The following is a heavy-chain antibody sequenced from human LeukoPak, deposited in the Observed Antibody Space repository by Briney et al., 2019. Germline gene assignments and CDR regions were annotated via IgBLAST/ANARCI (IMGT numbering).Heavy chain of an antibody. Sequence: SETLSLTCTVSGGSISSGGYYWSWIRQHPGKGLEWIGYIYYSGSTYYNPSLKSRVTISVDTSKNQFSLKLSSVTAADTAVYYCARGSRLRFPFDYWGQGTLVTVSS. J-gene: IGHJ4*02. D-gene: IGHD3-3*01. V-gene: IGHV4-31*03. CDR1: GGSISSGGYY. CDR3: ARGSRLRFPFDY. CDR2: IYYSGST.